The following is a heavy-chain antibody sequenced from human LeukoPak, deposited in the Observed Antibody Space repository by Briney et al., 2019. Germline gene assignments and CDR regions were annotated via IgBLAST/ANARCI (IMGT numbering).Heavy chain of an antibody. Sequence: GGSLRLSCTVSGFTVSSNSMSWVRQAPGKGLEWVSFIYSDNTHYSDSVKGRFTISRDNSKNTLYLQMNSLRAEDTAVYYCARAMYRVEFVYFDYWGQGTLVTVSS. CDR3: ARAMYRVEFVYFDY. J-gene: IGHJ4*02. V-gene: IGHV3-53*01. CDR1: GFTVSSNS. CDR2: IYSDNT. D-gene: IGHD2-15*01.